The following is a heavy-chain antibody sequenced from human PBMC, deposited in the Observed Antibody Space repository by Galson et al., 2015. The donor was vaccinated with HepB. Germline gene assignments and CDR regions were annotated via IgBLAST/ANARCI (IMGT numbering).Heavy chain of an antibody. CDR3: ARGNEYFDY. V-gene: IGHV1-3*04. CDR2: INTGNGYT. Sequence: SVKVSCKASGGTFSRYTISWVRQAPGQRLEWMAWINTGNGYTQYSQRFQDRVSITRDTSANIAYMELRSLRSEDTANYYCARGNEYFDYWGLGTLVTVSS. J-gene: IGHJ4*02. CDR1: GGTFSRYT.